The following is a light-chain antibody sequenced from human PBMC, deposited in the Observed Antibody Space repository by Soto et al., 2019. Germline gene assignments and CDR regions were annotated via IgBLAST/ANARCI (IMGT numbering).Light chain of an antibody. J-gene: IGKJ4*01. CDR1: QSVSTF. V-gene: IGKV3-11*01. CDR3: QHRRSWRVT. Sequence: EIVLTQFPATLSLSPGERATLSCRASQSVSTFLAWYQQKPGQAPRLVVYDESKRATGIPARFSGSGSGTDLTLTVSSLEPEDFAVYYCQHRRSWRVTFGGGTKVEIK. CDR2: DES.